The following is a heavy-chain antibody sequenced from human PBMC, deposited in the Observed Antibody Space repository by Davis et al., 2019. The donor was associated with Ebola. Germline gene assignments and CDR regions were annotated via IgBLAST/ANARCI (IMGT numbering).Heavy chain of an antibody. CDR3: ARGSSGSYPHYFDY. Sequence: PGGSLRLSCAASGFTFSSYSMNWVRQAPGKGLEWVSSISSSSSYIYYADSVKGRFTISRDNAKNSLYLQMNSLRAEDTAVYYCARGSSGSYPHYFDYWGQGTLVTVSS. CDR2: ISSSSSYI. D-gene: IGHD3-10*01. V-gene: IGHV3-21*01. CDR1: GFTFSSYS. J-gene: IGHJ4*02.